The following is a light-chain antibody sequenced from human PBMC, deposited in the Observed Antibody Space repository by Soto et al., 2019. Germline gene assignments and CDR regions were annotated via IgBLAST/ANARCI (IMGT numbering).Light chain of an antibody. J-gene: IGKJ1*01. CDR2: KVS. CDR3: QHYHRYPMT. Sequence: DIQMTQSPSTLSASVGDRVTITCRASQSIDWLAWYQQKPGKAPKLLIYKVSNLESGVPSTFSGSGSGTEFTLTISSLQPDDSSTYYCQHYHRYPMTFGQGTKVEIK. CDR1: QSIDW. V-gene: IGKV1-5*03.